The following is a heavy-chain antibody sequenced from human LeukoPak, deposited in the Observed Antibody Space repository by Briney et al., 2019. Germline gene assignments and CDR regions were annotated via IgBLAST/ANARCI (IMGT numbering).Heavy chain of an antibody. CDR2: IRSDGSNK. D-gene: IGHD1-26*01. V-gene: IGHV3-30*02. Sequence: PGGSLRLSCAASGFDFDDFAMHWVRQAPGKGLEWMAFIRSDGSNKYYADSVKGRFTISRDNSKNTLYLQMNSLQTEDTAVYYCTTSGSSYVMQSELFDYWGQGTLVTVSS. J-gene: IGHJ4*02. CDR1: GFDFDDFA. CDR3: TTSGSSYVMQSELFDY.